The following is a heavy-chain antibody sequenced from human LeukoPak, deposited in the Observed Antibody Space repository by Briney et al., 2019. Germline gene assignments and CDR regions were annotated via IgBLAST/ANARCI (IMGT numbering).Heavy chain of an antibody. D-gene: IGHD3-9*01. CDR3: ARPRGYDILTGYSTIDY. CDR2: IYYSGST. J-gene: IGHJ4*02. V-gene: IGHV4-39*01. CDR1: GGSISSSSYY. Sequence: SETLSLTCTVSGGSISSSSYYWGWIRQPPGKGLEWIGSIYYSGSTYYNPSLKSRVTISVDTSKNQFSLKLSSVTAADTAVYYCARPRGYDILTGYSTIDYWGQGTLVTVFS.